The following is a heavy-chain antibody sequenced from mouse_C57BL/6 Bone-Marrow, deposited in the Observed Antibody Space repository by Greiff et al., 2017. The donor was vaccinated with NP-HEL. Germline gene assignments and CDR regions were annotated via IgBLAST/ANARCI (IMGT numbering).Heavy chain of an antibody. CDR2: ISSGGSYT. V-gene: IGHV5-6*01. CDR1: GFTFSSYG. CDR3: ARHPYYDYGDY. J-gene: IGHJ2*01. D-gene: IGHD2-4*01. Sequence: EVKVVESGGDLVKPGGSLKLSCAASGFTFSSYGMSWVRQTPDKRLEWVATISSGGSYTYYPDSVKGRFTISRDNAKNTLYLQMSSLKSEDTAMYYCARHPYYDYGDYWGQGTTLTVSS.